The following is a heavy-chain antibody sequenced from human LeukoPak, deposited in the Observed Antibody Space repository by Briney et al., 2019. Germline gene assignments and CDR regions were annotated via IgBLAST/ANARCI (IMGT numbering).Heavy chain of an antibody. J-gene: IGHJ5*02. CDR3: ARARIVVVNWFAP. D-gene: IGHD3-22*01. CDR2: INPNSGGT. CDR1: GYTFTGYY. V-gene: IGHV1-2*02. Sequence: GASVKVSCKASGYTFTGYYMHWVRQAPGQGLEWMGWINPNSGGTNYAQKFQGRVTMTRDTSISTAYMELSRLRSDDTAVYYCARARIVVVNWFAPWGKGPLVTVSS.